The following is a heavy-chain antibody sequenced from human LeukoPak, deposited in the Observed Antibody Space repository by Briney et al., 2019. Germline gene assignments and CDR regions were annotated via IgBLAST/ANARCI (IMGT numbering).Heavy chain of an antibody. CDR3: ARVRPHPIIDV. Sequence: PGGSLGLSCAASGFTVSNNYMSWVRQAPGKALEWVSVIYTGVSTYYADSVKGRFAISRDNSKNTLYLQMNSLRAEDTGVYYCARVRPHPIIDVWGKGTTVTVSS. V-gene: IGHV3-53*01. CDR2: IYTGVST. CDR1: GFTVSNNY. J-gene: IGHJ6*03. D-gene: IGHD6-6*01.